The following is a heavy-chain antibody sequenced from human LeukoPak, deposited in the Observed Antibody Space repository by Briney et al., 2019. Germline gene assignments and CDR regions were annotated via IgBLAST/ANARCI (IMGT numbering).Heavy chain of an antibody. CDR3: ARDNSVGDTAWWFDP. D-gene: IGHD1-26*01. V-gene: IGHV1-46*01. CDR2: INPSGDNT. J-gene: IGHJ5*02. Sequence: SVKVSCKASGYTFTNYYIHWVRQAPGQGLEWMGLINPSGDNTWYAQKFQGRVTMTRDMSTSTAYMELSSLRSEDTAVYYCARDNSVGDTAWWFDPWGQGTLVTVSS. CDR1: GYTFTNYY.